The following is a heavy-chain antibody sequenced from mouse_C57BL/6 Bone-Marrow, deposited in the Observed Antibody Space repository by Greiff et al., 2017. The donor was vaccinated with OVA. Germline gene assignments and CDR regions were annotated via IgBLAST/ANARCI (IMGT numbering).Heavy chain of an antibody. CDR2: IYPRDGST. CDR3: ARSWYYYAMDY. Sequence: VKLMESGPELVKPGASVKLSCKASGYTFTSYDINWVKQRPGQGLEWIGWIYPRDGSTKYNEKFKGKATLTVDTSSSTAYMELHSLTSEDSAVYFCARSWYYYAMDYWGQGTSVTVSS. CDR1: GYTFTSYD. J-gene: IGHJ4*01. V-gene: IGHV1-85*01.